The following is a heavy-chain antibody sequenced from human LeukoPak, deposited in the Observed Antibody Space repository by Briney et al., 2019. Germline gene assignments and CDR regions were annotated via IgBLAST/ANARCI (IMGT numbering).Heavy chain of an antibody. V-gene: IGHV3-23*01. CDR2: ISGSGGRT. CDR3: ARDLHYYVAMDV. J-gene: IGHJ6*02. CDR1: GFTFSTYW. D-gene: IGHD3-10*02. Sequence: QPGGSLRLSCAASGFTFSTYWMHWVRQAPGKGLEWVSAISGSGGRTYYADSVKGRFTISRDNSKSMLFLQLNSLRAEDTALYYCARDLHYYVAMDVWGQGTTVTVSS.